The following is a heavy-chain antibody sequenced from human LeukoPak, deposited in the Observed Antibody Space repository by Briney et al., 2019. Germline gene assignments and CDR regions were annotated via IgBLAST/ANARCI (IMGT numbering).Heavy chain of an antibody. CDR2: IYHSGST. V-gene: IGHV4-34*01. CDR3: ARDKQLDWAHYYYYYMDV. J-gene: IGHJ6*03. Sequence: SETLSLTCAVYGGSFSGYYWSWIRQPPGKGLEWIGSIYHSGSTYYNPSLKGRVTISVDTSKNQFSLKLSSVTAADTAVYYCARDKQLDWAHYYYYYMDVWGKGTTVTVSS. D-gene: IGHD1-1*01. CDR1: GGSFSGYY.